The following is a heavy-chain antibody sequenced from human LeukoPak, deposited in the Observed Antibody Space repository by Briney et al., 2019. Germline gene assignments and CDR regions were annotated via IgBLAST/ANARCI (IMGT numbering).Heavy chain of an antibody. J-gene: IGHJ5*02. CDR1: GGFISSSSYY. D-gene: IGHD5-18*01. Sequence: SETLSLTCTVSGGFISSSSYYWGWIRQPPGKGLEWIGSIYYSGSTYYNPSLKSRVTISVDTSKNQFSLKLSSVTAADTAVYYCARHPPYGYFSGGDWFDPWGQGTLVTVSS. CDR3: ARHPPYGYFSGGDWFDP. CDR2: IYYSGST. V-gene: IGHV4-39*01.